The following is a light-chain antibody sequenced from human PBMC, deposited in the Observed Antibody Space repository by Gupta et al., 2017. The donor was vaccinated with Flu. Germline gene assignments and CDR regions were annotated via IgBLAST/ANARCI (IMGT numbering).Light chain of an antibody. CDR1: NSNIGSNP. CDR2: DNH. J-gene: IGLJ3*02. V-gene: IGLV1-44*01. CDR3: AAWDDSLNGRV. Sequence: NSNIGSNPVNWYQQVPGTAPKILMYDNHQRPSGVPDRFSGSKSGTSASLAISGLQSEDEADYYCAAWDDSLNGRVFGGGTKMTVL.